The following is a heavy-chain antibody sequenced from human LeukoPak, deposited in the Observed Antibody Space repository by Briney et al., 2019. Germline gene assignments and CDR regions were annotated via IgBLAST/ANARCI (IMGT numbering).Heavy chain of an antibody. J-gene: IGHJ4*02. Sequence: GGSLRLSCAASGFTFSSYAMSWVRQAPGKVLEWVSAISGSGGSTYYADSVKGRFTISRDNSKNTLYLQMNSLRAEDTAVYYCAKQGHYYDSSGYFDYWGQGTLVTVSS. D-gene: IGHD3-22*01. CDR1: GFTFSSYA. CDR3: AKQGHYYDSSGYFDY. V-gene: IGHV3-23*01. CDR2: ISGSGGST.